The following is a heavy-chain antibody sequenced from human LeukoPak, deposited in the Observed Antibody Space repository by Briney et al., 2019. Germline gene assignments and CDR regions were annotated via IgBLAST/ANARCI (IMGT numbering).Heavy chain of an antibody. Sequence: SETLSLTCAVSGGSISSSNWWSWVRQPPGKGVEWIGEIYHTGSTNYNPSLKSQVTISVDKSKNQFSLRLSSVTAADTAVFYCARETTAVITPNAIAFDIWGQGTMVTVSS. D-gene: IGHD4-23*01. V-gene: IGHV4-4*02. CDR2: IYHTGST. CDR3: ARETTAVITPNAIAFDI. CDR1: GGSISSSNW. J-gene: IGHJ3*02.